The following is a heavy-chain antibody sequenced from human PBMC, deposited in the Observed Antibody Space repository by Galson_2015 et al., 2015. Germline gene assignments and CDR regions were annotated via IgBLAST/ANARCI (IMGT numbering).Heavy chain of an antibody. V-gene: IGHV1-18*04. D-gene: IGHD3-22*01. J-gene: IGHJ3*02. CDR2: ISAYNGNT. Sequence: SVKVSCKASGYTFTSYGISWVRQAPGQGLEWMGWISAYNGNTNYAQKLQGRVTMATDTSTSTAYMELRSLRSDDTAVYYCARVVHYYDSSGPPNHAFDIWGQGTMVTVSS. CDR1: GYTFTSYG. CDR3: ARVVHYYDSSGPPNHAFDI.